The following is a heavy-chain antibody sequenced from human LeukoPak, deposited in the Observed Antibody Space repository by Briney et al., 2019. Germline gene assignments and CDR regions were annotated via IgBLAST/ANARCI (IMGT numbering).Heavy chain of an antibody. CDR1: GGTFSSYA. J-gene: IGHJ6*02. CDR3: ASQYSRYYGMDV. CDR2: IIPIFGTA. D-gene: IGHD1-26*01. V-gene: IGHV1-69*13. Sequence: SVNVSCKASGGTFSSYAISWVRQAPGQGFEWMGGIIPIFGTANYAQKFQGRVTITADESTSTAYMELSSLRSEDTAVYYCASQYSRYYGMDVWGQGTTVTVSS.